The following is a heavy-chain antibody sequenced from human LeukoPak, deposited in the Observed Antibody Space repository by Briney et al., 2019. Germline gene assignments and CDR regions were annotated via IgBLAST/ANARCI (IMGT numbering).Heavy chain of an antibody. CDR1: GGSISSSSYY. CDR3: ARLKPSRIFPRLTSYYYYYYYMDV. CDR2: IYYSGST. Sequence: SETLSLTCTVSGGSISSSSYYWGWIRQPPGKGLEWIGSIYYSGSTYYNPSLKSRVTISVDTSKNQFSLKLSSVTAADTAVYYCARLKPSRIFPRLTSYYYYYYYMDVWGKGTTVTVSS. V-gene: IGHV4-39*07. J-gene: IGHJ6*03.